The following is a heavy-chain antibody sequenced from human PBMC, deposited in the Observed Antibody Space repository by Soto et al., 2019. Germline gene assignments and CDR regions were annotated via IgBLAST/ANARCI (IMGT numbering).Heavy chain of an antibody. D-gene: IGHD6-19*01. J-gene: IGHJ4*02. CDR1: GFTFSSYA. Sequence: QVQLVESGGGVVQPGRSLRLSCAASGFTFSSYAMHWVRQAPGKGLEWVAVISYDGSNKYYADSVKGRFTISRDNSKNTLYLQMNSLRAEDTAVYYCASDYLMYSSGWYLDYWGQGTLVTVSS. CDR3: ASDYLMYSSGWYLDY. V-gene: IGHV3-30-3*01. CDR2: ISYDGSNK.